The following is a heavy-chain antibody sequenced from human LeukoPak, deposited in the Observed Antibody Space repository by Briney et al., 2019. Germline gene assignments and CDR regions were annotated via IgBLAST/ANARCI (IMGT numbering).Heavy chain of an antibody. CDR1: GGSISSGGYY. CDR3: ARARDYYGSGSYCFDP. CDR2: IYYSEST. J-gene: IGHJ5*02. Sequence: SETLSLTCTVSGGSISSGGYYWSWIRQHPGKGLEWIGYIYYSESTYYNPSLKSRVTISVDTSKNQFSLKLSSVTAADTAVYYCARARDYYGSGSYCFDPWGQGTLVTVSS. D-gene: IGHD3-10*01. V-gene: IGHV4-31*03.